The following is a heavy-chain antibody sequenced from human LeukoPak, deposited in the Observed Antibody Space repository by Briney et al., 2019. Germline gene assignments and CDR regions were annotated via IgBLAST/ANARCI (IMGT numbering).Heavy chain of an antibody. J-gene: IGHJ4*02. CDR1: GFTFSSYG. CDR2: IRYDGSNK. Sequence: QSGGSLRLSCAASGFTFSSYGMHWVRQAPGKGLEWVAFIRYDGSNKYYADSVKGRFTISRDNSKNTLYLQMNSLRAEDTAVYYCAKESRPLVVGATGSDYWGQGTLVTVSS. V-gene: IGHV3-30*02. CDR3: AKESRPLVVGATGSDY. D-gene: IGHD1-26*01.